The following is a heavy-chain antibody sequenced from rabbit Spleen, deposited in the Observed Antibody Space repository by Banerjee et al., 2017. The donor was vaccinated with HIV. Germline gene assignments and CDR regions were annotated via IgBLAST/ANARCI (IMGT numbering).Heavy chain of an antibody. CDR3: ARGSGGGGNWDL. J-gene: IGHJ4*01. CDR2: IYTGSGSYI. D-gene: IGHD1-1*01. CDR1: GVSFSGDYW. Sequence: QERLVESGGGLVKPGGTLTLTCTASGVSFSGDYWICWVRQAPGKGLEWIACIYTGSGSYIWYANWAKGRFTISKTSSTTVTLQMTGLTAADTATYFCARGSGGGGNWDLWGPGTLVTVS. V-gene: IGHV1S45*01.